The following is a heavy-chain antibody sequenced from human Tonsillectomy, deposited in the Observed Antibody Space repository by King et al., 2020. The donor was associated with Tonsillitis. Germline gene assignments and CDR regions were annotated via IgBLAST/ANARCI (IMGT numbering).Heavy chain of an antibody. Sequence: VQLVESGAEVKKPGASVKVSCKASGYTFISYDINWVRQATGQGLEWMGWMNPSSGNTGYVQKFQGRVSMTRNTSISTAYMELSSLRPEDTAVYYCARGRGSGWSLSRFDPWGQGTLVTVSS. D-gene: IGHD6-19*01. CDR1: GYTFISYD. J-gene: IGHJ5*02. V-gene: IGHV1-8*01. CDR2: MNPSSGNT. CDR3: ARGRGSGWSLSRFDP.